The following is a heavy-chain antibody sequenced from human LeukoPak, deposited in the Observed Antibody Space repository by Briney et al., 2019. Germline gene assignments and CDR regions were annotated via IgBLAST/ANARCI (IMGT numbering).Heavy chain of an antibody. J-gene: IGHJ1*01. Sequence: SQTLSLTCTVPGGSISSGGYYWSWLRQHPGKGLEWIGYIYYSGSTYYNPSLKSRVTISVDTSKNQFSLKLSSVTAADTAVYYCARAPGYCSGGSCYTPPAEYFQHWGQGTLVTVSS. CDR2: IYYSGST. D-gene: IGHD2-15*01. CDR3: ARAPGYCSGGSCYTPPAEYFQH. CDR1: GGSISSGGYY. V-gene: IGHV4-31*03.